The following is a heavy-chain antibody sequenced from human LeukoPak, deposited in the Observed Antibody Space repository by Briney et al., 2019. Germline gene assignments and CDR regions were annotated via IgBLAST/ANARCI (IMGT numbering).Heavy chain of an antibody. D-gene: IGHD1-26*01. CDR2: ISGAGSTT. CDR3: ARGGTYSYDAFHI. Sequence: GGPLRLSCAASGFSINNYWMHWVRQAPGKGLVWVSGISGAGSTTYYADSVKGRFTISRDNAKNTLYLQMNSLRAEDTAVYYCARGGTYSYDAFHIWGQGTMVAVSS. J-gene: IGHJ3*02. V-gene: IGHV3-74*01. CDR1: GFSINNYW.